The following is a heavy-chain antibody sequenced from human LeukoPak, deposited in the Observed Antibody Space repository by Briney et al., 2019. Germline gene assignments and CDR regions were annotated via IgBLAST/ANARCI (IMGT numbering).Heavy chain of an antibody. D-gene: IGHD4-17*01. CDR2: IYYSGST. V-gene: IGHV4-59*01. CDR3: ARARGDYGDYYFDY. Sequence: ASETLSLTCTVSGGSISSCYWSWIRQPPGKGLEWIGYIYYSGSTNYNPSLKSRVTISVDTSKNQFSLKLSSVTAADTAVYYCARARGDYGDYYFDYWGQGTLVTVSS. J-gene: IGHJ4*02. CDR1: GGSISSCY.